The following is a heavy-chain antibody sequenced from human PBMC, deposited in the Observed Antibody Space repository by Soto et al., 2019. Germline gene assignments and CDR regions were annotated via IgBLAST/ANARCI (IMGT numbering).Heavy chain of an antibody. D-gene: IGHD4-4*01. CDR3: ARDSVPYSKSDFDY. V-gene: IGHV3-48*03. CDR2: TNSVGVII. CDR1: GFTFSSYE. Sequence: EVQLVESGGGLVQPGGSLRLSCAAFGFTFSSYEMNWVRQAPGKGLEWISYTNSVGVIIQYADSVRGRFTISRDNAKNSLYLQMNSLRAEDTAVYYCARDSVPYSKSDFDYWGQGTLVTVSS. J-gene: IGHJ4*02.